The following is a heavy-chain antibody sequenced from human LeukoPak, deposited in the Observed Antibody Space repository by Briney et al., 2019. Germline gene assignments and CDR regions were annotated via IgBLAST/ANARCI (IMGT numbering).Heavy chain of an antibody. CDR3: AQTLEVSTITVHY. CDR1: GGSFGSYY. D-gene: IGHD2-8*02. V-gene: IGHV4-34*01. J-gene: IGHJ4*02. Sequence: SETLSLTCTFYGGSFGSYYWSWVRQPPGKGLEWIGEINHSGSTTYNPSLRSRATIPVDTSKKHFSLKLTSVTAADTAVYFCAQTLEVSTITVHYWGQGTLVTVSS. CDR2: INHSGST.